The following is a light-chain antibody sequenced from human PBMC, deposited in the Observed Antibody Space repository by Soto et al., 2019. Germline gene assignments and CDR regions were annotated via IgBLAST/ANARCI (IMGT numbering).Light chain of an antibody. CDR3: QQYVDFPPT. J-gene: IGKJ1*01. V-gene: IGKV3-20*01. CDR1: QSVSSSH. CDR2: GAS. Sequence: EIVLTQSPGTPSLSPGERATLSCGASQSVSSSHLAWYQQKPGQTPSLLIYGASIRATGVPDRFSGSGSGTDFTLTISRLEPEDFAMSYCQQYVDFPPTLGQGTKVDSK.